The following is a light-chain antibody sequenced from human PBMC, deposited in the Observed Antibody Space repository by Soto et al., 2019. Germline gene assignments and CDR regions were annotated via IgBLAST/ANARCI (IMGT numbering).Light chain of an antibody. J-gene: IGKJ1*01. CDR3: QKYNSFWT. V-gene: IGKV1-39*01. CDR1: QIISSY. CDR2: AAS. Sequence: DIQMTQSPSSLSASVGDRFTITCLASQIISSYLNWYQQKPGKAPKLLIYAASSLQSGVPSSFSGSGSGTEFTLTISSLQPEDSATYYCQKYNSFWTFGQGTKVDIK.